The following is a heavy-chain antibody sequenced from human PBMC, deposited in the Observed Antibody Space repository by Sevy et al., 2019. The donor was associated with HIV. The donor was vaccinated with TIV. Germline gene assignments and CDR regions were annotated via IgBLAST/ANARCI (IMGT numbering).Heavy chain of an antibody. CDR3: AKVVAAAGRFDY. Sequence: WGSLRLSCAASGFTFSSYAMSWVRQAPGKGLEWVSAISGSGGSTYYADSVKGRFTISRDNSKNTLYLQMNSLRAEDTAVYYCAKVVAAAGRFDYWGQGTLVTVSS. CDR2: ISGSGGST. D-gene: IGHD6-13*01. J-gene: IGHJ4*02. V-gene: IGHV3-23*01. CDR1: GFTFSSYA.